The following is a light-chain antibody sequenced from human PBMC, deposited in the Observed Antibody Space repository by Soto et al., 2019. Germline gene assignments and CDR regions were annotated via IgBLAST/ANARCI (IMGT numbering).Light chain of an antibody. J-gene: IGKJ2*01. V-gene: IGKV2-24*01. Sequence: DIVLTQTPLSSPVTLGQPASISCRSSQSLVHRDGNTYLSWLQHRPGQPPRLLIYKNSNRFSGVPDRFSCCGAWTDFPLKISRVEAEDGGVYYCMQDTQFPYTLGQGTKLEIK. CDR3: MQDTQFPYT. CDR2: KNS. CDR1: QSLVHRDGNTY.